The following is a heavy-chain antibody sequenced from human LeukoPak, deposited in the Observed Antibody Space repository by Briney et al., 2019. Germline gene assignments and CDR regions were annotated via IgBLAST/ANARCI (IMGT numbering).Heavy chain of an antibody. CDR2: INHSGSA. CDR1: GGSFSRYH. Sequence: PSETLSLTCAVYGGSFSRYHWTWIRQPPGKGLEWIGEINHSGSANYNPSLKSRVTISVDASKSQFSLRLSSVTAADTAVYYCARLTYSNNWYFRRGLDNWFDPWGQGTLVTVSS. J-gene: IGHJ5*02. V-gene: IGHV4-34*01. D-gene: IGHD6-13*01. CDR3: ARLTYSNNWYFRRGLDNWFDP.